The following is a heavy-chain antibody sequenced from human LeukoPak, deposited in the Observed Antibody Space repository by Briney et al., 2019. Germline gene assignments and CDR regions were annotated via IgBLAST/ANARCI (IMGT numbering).Heavy chain of an antibody. J-gene: IGHJ4*02. Sequence: QTGGSLRLSCAASGFTFDDYTMHWVRQAPGKGLEWVSLISWDGGSTYYADSVKGRFTISRGNSKNSLYLQMNSLRTEDTALYYCAKDLATEDSSLFDYWGQGTLVTVSS. D-gene: IGHD3-22*01. CDR2: ISWDGGST. CDR1: GFTFDDYT. CDR3: AKDLATEDSSLFDY. V-gene: IGHV3-43*01.